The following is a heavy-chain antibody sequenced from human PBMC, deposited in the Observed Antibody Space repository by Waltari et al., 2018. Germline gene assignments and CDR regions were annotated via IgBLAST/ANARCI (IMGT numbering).Heavy chain of an antibody. D-gene: IGHD6-13*01. CDR2: IIPILGIA. V-gene: IGHV1-69*10. Sequence: QVQLVQSGAEAKKPGYSVQVSCKASEGPFSSYALSWVRQAPGQGLEWMGGIIPILGIANYAQKFQGRGTITADKSTSTAYMELSSLRSEDTAVYYCARDNWQQLVYGMDVWGQGTTVTVSS. J-gene: IGHJ6*02. CDR3: ARDNWQQLVYGMDV. CDR1: EGPFSSYA.